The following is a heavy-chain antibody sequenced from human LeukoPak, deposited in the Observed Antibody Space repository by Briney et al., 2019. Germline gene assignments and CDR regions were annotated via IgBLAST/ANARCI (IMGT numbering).Heavy chain of an antibody. Sequence: GESLKISCKGSGYSFTSYWIGWVRQMPGKGLEWMGIIYPGDSDTRYSPSFQGQITISADKSISTAYLQWSSLKASDTAMYYCARPYCSGGSCYPSNYFDYWGQGTLVTVSS. J-gene: IGHJ4*02. CDR1: GYSFTSYW. CDR2: IYPGDSDT. D-gene: IGHD2-15*01. CDR3: ARPYCSGGSCYPSNYFDY. V-gene: IGHV5-51*01.